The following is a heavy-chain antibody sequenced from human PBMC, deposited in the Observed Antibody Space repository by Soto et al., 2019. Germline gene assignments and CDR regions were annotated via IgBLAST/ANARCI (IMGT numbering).Heavy chain of an antibody. Sequence: QVQLVESGGSVVQPGRSMRLSCAASGFTFSSYGMHWVRQAPGKGLEWVAVISYDGSNKYYADSVKGRFTISRDNSKNTLYLQMNSLRAEDTAVYYCAKDLARWFGGTTDYWGQGTLVTVSS. V-gene: IGHV3-30*18. CDR2: ISYDGSNK. CDR1: GFTFSSYG. D-gene: IGHD3-10*01. CDR3: AKDLARWFGGTTDY. J-gene: IGHJ4*02.